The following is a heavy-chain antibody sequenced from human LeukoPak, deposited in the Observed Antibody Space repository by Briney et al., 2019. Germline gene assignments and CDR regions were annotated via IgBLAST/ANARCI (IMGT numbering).Heavy chain of an antibody. V-gene: IGHV4-4*07. D-gene: IGHD6-13*01. CDR3: ARHSGSWPNDAFDI. Sequence: PSETLSLTCTVSGGSISSYYWSWIRQPAGKGLEWIGRIYNSGSTNYNPPLKSRVTMSVDTSKNQFSLKLSSGTAADTAVYYCARHSGSWPNDAFDIWGQGAMVTVSS. CDR2: IYNSGST. J-gene: IGHJ3*02. CDR1: GGSISSYY.